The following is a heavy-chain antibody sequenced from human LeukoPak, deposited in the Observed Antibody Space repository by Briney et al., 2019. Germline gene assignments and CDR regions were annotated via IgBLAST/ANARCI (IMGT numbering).Heavy chain of an antibody. J-gene: IGHJ4*02. V-gene: IGHV3-7*01. Sequence: GGSLRLSCAASGFTFSSYWMSWVRQAPGKGLEWVANIKQDGSEKYYVDSVKGRFTISRDNAKNSLYLQMNSLRAEDTAVYYCARSTYCSSTSCPFDYWGQGTLVTVSS. CDR2: IKQDGSEK. CDR3: ARSTYCSSTSCPFDY. D-gene: IGHD2-2*01. CDR1: GFTFSSYW.